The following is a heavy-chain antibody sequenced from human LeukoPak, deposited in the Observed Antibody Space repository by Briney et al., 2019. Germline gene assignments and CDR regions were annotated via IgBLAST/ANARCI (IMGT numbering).Heavy chain of an antibody. J-gene: IGHJ3*01. CDR1: GFTFSSYA. Sequence: GGSLRLPCAASGFTFSSYAMHWVRPAPGKGLEWVAVISYDGSNKYYADSVKGRFTISRDNSKNTLYLQMNSLRAEDTAVYYCARARGYYDSSGLKSWGQGTMVTVSS. V-gene: IGHV3-30*04. CDR3: ARARGYYDSSGLKS. D-gene: IGHD3-22*01. CDR2: ISYDGSNK.